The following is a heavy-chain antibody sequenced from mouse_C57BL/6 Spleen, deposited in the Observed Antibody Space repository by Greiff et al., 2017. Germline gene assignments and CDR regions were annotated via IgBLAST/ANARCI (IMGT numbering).Heavy chain of an antibody. CDR3: ARRGYDYDEGPYYFDY. Sequence: QVQLQQSGAELVKPGASVKISCKASGYAFSSYWMNWVKQRPGKGLEWIGQIYPGDGDTNYNGKFKGKATLTADKSSSTAYMQLSSLTSEDSAVYFCARRGYDYDEGPYYFDYWGQGTTLTVSS. CDR1: GYAFSSYW. J-gene: IGHJ2*01. D-gene: IGHD2-4*01. V-gene: IGHV1-80*01. CDR2: IYPGDGDT.